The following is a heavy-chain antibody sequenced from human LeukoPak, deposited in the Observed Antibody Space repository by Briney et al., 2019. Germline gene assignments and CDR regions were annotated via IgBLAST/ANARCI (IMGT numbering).Heavy chain of an antibody. J-gene: IGHJ6*03. CDR2: MNPNSGNT. Sequence: ASVKVSCKASGYTFTSYDINWVRQATGQGLEWMGWMNPNSGNTGYAQKFQGRVIITRNTSISTAYMELSSLRSEDTAVYYCARGESGSGTFWGYYYYYMDVWGKGTTVTVSS. CDR1: GYTFTSYD. D-gene: IGHD3-10*01. V-gene: IGHV1-8*03. CDR3: ARGESGSGTFWGYYYYYMDV.